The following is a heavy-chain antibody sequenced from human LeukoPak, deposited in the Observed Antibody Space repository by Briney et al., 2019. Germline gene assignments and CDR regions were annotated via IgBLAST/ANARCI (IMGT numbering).Heavy chain of an antibody. D-gene: IGHD3-22*01. V-gene: IGHV1-2*02. CDR3: ARGPQYYYDSSGPGDY. CDR1: GYTFTGYY. Sequence: ASVEVSCKASGYTFTGYYMHWVRQAPGQGLEWMGWINPNSGGTNYAQKFQGRVTMTRDTSISTAYMELSRLRSDDTAVYYCARGPQYYYDSSGPGDYWGQGTLVTVSS. CDR2: INPNSGGT. J-gene: IGHJ4*02.